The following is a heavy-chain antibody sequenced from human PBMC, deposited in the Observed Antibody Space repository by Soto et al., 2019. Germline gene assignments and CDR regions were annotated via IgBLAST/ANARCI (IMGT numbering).Heavy chain of an antibody. CDR3: AKPDIDYYDSGMEV. D-gene: IGHD3-22*01. CDR1: GFTFSSYG. J-gene: IGHJ6*01. V-gene: IGHV3-30*18. CDR2: ISYDGSNK. Sequence: QVQLVESGGGVVQPGRSLRLSCAASGFTFSSYGMHWVRQAPGKGLEWVAVISYDGSNKYYADSVKGRFTISRDNSKNTLYLQMNSLRAEDTAVYYCAKPDIDYYDSGMEVW.